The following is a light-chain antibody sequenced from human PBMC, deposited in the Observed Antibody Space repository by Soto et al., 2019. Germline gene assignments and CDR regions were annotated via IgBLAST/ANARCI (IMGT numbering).Light chain of an antibody. CDR1: QSVNNNY. CDR3: QQYGSSPPYT. CDR2: GSS. V-gene: IGKV3-20*01. Sequence: EVVLTQSPGTLSLSPGERATLSCRARQSVNNNYVAWYQQKPGQAPRLLIFGSSDRATGIPDRFSGSGSGTDFTLTISRLEPEDFAVYYCQQYGSSPPYTFGQGTKLEIK. J-gene: IGKJ2*01.